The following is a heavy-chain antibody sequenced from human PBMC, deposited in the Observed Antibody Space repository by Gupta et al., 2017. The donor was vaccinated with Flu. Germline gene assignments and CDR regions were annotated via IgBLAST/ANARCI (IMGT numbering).Heavy chain of an antibody. J-gene: IGHJ2*01. D-gene: IGHD3-16*01. CDR3: ARGGLGIIMWYFDL. CDR1: DWSFSGFY. Sequence: QEQVQQWGAGLLKPSETLSLTCAVYDWSFSGFYWSWIRQSPGKGLEWIGEINHGGSANYNPSLKSRVTISLDTSKKQFSLKLTSVTAADTAVYYCARGGLGIIMWYFDLWGRGTPVTVFS. CDR2: INHGGSA. V-gene: IGHV4-34*01.